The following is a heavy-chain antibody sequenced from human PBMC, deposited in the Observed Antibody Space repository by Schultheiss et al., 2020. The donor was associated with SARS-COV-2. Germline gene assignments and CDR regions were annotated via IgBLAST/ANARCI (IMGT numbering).Heavy chain of an antibody. Sequence: SETLSLTCTVSGGSISSGDYYWGWIRQPPGKGLEWIGYIYYSGSTYYNPSLKSRVTISVDTSKNQFSLKLSSVTAADTAVYYCARAAGVRGALYYFDYWGQGTLVTVSS. J-gene: IGHJ4*02. CDR3: ARAAGVRGALYYFDY. CDR2: IYYSGST. CDR1: GGSISSGDYY. V-gene: IGHV4-30-4*08. D-gene: IGHD3-10*01.